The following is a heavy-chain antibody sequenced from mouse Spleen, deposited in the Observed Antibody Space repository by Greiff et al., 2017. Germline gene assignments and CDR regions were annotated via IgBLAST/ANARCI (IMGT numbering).Heavy chain of an antibody. Sequence: EVKLMESGPGLVKPSQSLSLTCSVTGYSITSGYYWNWIRQFPGNKLEWMGYISYDGSNNYNPSLKNRISITRDTSKNQFFLKLNSVTTEDTATYYCARGPGTGFDYWGQGTTLTVSS. CDR3: ARGPGTGFDY. CDR1: GYSITSGYY. V-gene: IGHV3-6*01. D-gene: IGHD4-1*01. CDR2: ISYDGSN. J-gene: IGHJ2*01.